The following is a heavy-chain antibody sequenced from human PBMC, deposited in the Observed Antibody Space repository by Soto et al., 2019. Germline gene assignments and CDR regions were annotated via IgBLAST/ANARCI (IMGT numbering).Heavy chain of an antibody. CDR1: GFTFSSYA. D-gene: IGHD3-22*01. CDR2: ISGSGGST. Sequence: PGGSLRLSCAASGFTFSSYAMSWVRQAPGKGLEWVSAISGSGGSTYYADSVKGRFTISRDNSKNTLYLQMNSLRAEDTAVYYCAKDRQEDYYDSGGYYYIDWFDPWGQGTLVTVSS. V-gene: IGHV3-23*01. CDR3: AKDRQEDYYDSGGYYYIDWFDP. J-gene: IGHJ5*02.